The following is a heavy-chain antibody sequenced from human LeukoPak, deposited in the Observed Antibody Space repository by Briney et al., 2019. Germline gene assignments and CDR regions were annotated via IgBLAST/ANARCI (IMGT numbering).Heavy chain of an antibody. CDR2: IIPIFGTA. Sequence: SVKVSCKASGGSFSSYAISWVRQAPGQGLEWMGGIIPIFGTATYAQKFQGRVTITADESTSTAYMELSSLRSEDTAVYYCATRYCSSTSCRNNWFDPWGQGTLVTVSS. V-gene: IGHV1-69*01. CDR3: ATRYCSSTSCRNNWFDP. CDR1: GGSFSSYA. D-gene: IGHD2-2*01. J-gene: IGHJ5*02.